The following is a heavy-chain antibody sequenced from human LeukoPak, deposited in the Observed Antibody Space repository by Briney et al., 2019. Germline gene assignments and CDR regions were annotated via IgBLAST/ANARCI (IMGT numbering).Heavy chain of an antibody. Sequence: PSETLSLTCAVYGGSFSGYYWSWIRQPPGKGLEWIGEINHSGSTNYNPSLKSRVTISVDTSKNQFSLKLSSVTAADTAVYYCARVRVRGVLMVYAMDYWGQGTLVTVSS. D-gene: IGHD2-8*01. CDR2: INHSGST. V-gene: IGHV4-34*01. CDR3: ARVRVRGVLMVYAMDY. CDR1: GGSFSGYY. J-gene: IGHJ4*02.